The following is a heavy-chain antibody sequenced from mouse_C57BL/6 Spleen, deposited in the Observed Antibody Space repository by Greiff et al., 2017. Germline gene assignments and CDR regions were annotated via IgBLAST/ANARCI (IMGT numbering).Heavy chain of an antibody. J-gene: IGHJ3*01. CDR3: ARYGSPRNYGCAY. D-gene: IGHD2-1*01. CDR2: INPNYGTT. Sequence: VQLQQSGPELVKPGASVKISCKASGYSFTDYNMNWVKHSNGKSLEWIGVINPNYGTTSYNQKFKGKATLTVDQSSSTAYMQLHSLTSEDSAVYYGARYGSPRNYGCAYGGQGTLVTVSA. V-gene: IGHV1-39*01. CDR1: GYSFTDYN.